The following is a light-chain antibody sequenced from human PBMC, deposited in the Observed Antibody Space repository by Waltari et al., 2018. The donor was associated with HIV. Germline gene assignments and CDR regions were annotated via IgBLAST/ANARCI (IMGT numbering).Light chain of an antibody. J-gene: IGLJ2*01. Sequence: NFLLTQPHSVSGSPGRPVPIACTRSSGTIASSSVQWYQHRPGNSPTSLFYDESRRASGVPLLFSGSIDSSSNSASLTSTGRRTEDEADYYCQSFDRPYQVFGGGTKLSVL. CDR3: QSFDRPYQV. CDR1: SGTIASSS. CDR2: DES. V-gene: IGLV6-57*01.